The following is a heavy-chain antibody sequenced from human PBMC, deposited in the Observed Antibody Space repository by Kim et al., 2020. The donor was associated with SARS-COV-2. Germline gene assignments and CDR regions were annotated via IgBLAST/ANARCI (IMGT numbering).Heavy chain of an antibody. Sequence: ASVKVSCKASGYTFTSYGISWVRQAPGQGLEWMGWISAYNVNTNYAQKLQGRVTMTTDTSTSTAYMELRSLRSDDTAVYYCARDVGMVRGVIFRYYGMDVWGQGTTVTVSS. CDR2: ISAYNVNT. D-gene: IGHD3-10*01. V-gene: IGHV1-18*01. CDR3: ARDVGMVRGVIFRYYGMDV. J-gene: IGHJ6*02. CDR1: GYTFTSYG.